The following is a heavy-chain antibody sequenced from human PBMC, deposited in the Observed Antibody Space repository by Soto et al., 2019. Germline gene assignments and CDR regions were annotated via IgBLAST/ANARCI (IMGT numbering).Heavy chain of an antibody. D-gene: IGHD1-1*01. CDR3: ARRKERSGPHYFDS. CDR1: GCSFITYD. J-gene: IGHJ4*02. CDR2: MNPYNGNA. V-gene: IGHV1-8*01. Sequence: SVKVSCKASGCSFITYDIDWVRQAPGQGLEWMGWMNPYNGNAGYAQKFQGRVTMTRNTSISTAYMELTSLKSNDTAVYFCARRKERSGPHYFDSWGQGTLVTVSS.